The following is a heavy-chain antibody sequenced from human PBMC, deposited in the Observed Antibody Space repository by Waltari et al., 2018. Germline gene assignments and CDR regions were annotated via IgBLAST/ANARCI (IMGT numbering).Heavy chain of an antibody. CDR2: HYHSGST. Sequence: QLQLQESGSGLVKPSQTLSLTCAVSGGSISSGGYSWSWIRQPPGKGLEWIGYHYHSGSTDYNPSPKSRVTISVDRSKNQFSLKLSSVTAADTAVYYCASSGYRGSREEYYFDYWGQGTLVTVSS. CDR1: GGSISSGGYS. CDR3: ASSGYRGSREEYYFDY. D-gene: IGHD3-22*01. V-gene: IGHV4-30-2*01. J-gene: IGHJ4*02.